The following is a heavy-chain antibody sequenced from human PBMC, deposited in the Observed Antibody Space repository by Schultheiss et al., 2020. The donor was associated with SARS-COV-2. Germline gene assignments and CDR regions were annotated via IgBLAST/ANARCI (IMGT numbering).Heavy chain of an antibody. CDR1: GGSFSGYY. D-gene: IGHD6-19*01. J-gene: IGHJ5*02. CDR3: ARVDTSGWSNWFDP. V-gene: IGHV4-34*01. CDR2: IYHSGST. Sequence: SETLSLTCAVYGGSFSGYYWSWIRQPPGKGLEWIGYIYHSGSTYYNPSLKSRVTMSIDTSKNQFSLKLTSVAAADTAVYYCARVDTSGWSNWFDPWGQGTLVTVSS.